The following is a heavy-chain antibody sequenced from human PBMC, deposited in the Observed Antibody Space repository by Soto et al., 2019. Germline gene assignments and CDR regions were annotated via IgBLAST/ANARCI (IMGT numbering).Heavy chain of an antibody. CDR1: GFTFSSYS. D-gene: IGHD3-3*01. J-gene: IGHJ5*02. CDR2: ISSSSSYI. CDR3: ARDHYDFWSGYLPGGIRFDP. Sequence: GVSLRLSCAASGFTFSSYSMNWVRPAPGKGLEWVSSISSSSSYIYYADSVKGRFTISRATAQNSLYLQMNSLRAEDTAVYYCARDHYDFWSGYLPGGIRFDPWGQGTLVTVSS. V-gene: IGHV3-21*01.